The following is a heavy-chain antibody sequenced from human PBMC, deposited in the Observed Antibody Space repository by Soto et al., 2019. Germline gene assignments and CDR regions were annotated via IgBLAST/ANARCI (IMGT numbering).Heavy chain of an antibody. V-gene: IGHV3-53*01. Sequence: XTLSLTCTVSCGSISSYYWSWIRQPPGKGMEWXSVIYXGGSTYYADSXXGRFTISXXNSKNTLYIQMNSMRAEDTAVYYCACSSWYFDYWGQGTLVTVPQ. CDR2: IYXGGST. CDR3: ACSSWYFDY. CDR1: CGSISSYY. D-gene: IGHD6-13*01. J-gene: IGHJ4*02.